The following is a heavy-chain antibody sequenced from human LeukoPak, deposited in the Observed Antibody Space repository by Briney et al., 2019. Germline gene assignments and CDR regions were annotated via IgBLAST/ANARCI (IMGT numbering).Heavy chain of an antibody. CDR3: ASLGATGYYYYYYYMDV. D-gene: IGHD1-26*01. Sequence: SVKVSCKAYGGTFSSYAISWVRQPAGHGLEWMGGIIPIFGKANYAQKFQGRVTITADASTNTAYMELSSLRSEDTAVYYCASLGATGYYYYYYYMDVWGKGTTVTVSS. CDR2: IIPIFGKA. V-gene: IGHV1-69*13. J-gene: IGHJ6*03. CDR1: GGTFSSYA.